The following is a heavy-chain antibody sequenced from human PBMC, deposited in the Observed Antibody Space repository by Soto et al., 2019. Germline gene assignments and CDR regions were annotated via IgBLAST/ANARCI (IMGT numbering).Heavy chain of an antibody. CDR2: INHSGST. V-gene: IGHV4-34*01. Sequence: SETLSLTCAVYGGSFIGYYWTWIRQPPGTGLEWIGEINHSGSTNYNPSLKSRVTISVDTSKNQFSLKLTSVTAADTAVYYCARDKITGLFDYWGLGTLVTVSS. J-gene: IGHJ4*02. D-gene: IGHD2-8*02. CDR1: GGSFIGYY. CDR3: ARDKITGLFDY.